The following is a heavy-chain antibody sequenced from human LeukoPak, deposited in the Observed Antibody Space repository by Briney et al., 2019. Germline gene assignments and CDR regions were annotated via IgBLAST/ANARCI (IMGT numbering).Heavy chain of an antibody. V-gene: IGHV3-30*02. J-gene: IGHJ4*02. CDR1: GFNFNNYD. Sequence: GGSLTLSCVASGFNFNNYDLHWVRQAPGKGLEWVAFIKFHGHETFYADSVEGRFTFSRDNSRNTVCLQMNSLRSEDTAVYYCAREAPICRNADCRTGFDYWGQGTLVAVSS. CDR3: AREAPICRNADCRTGFDY. D-gene: IGHD1-1*01. CDR2: IKFHGHET.